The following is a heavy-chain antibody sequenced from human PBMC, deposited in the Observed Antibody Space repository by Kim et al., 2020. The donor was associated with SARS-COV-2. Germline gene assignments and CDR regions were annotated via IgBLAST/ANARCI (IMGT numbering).Heavy chain of an antibody. J-gene: IGHJ4*02. Sequence: YADAVKGRFTISRDNSKSTVYMQMNSLGVEDTAVYFCARDRGGTGAVFYYWGEGTLVTVSS. V-gene: IGHV3-23*01. D-gene: IGHD3-16*01. CDR3: ARDRGGTGAVFYY.